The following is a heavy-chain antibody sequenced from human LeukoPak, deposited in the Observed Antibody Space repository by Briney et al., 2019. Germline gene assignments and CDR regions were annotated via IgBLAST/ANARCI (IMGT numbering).Heavy chain of an antibody. Sequence: SETLSLACTVSGGSISSYYWSWIRQPPGKGLEWIGYIYYSGSTNYNPSLKSRVTISVDTSKNQFSLKLSSVTAADTAVYYCAREVEGHDAFDIWGQGTMVTVSS. CDR1: GGSISSYY. CDR2: IYYSGST. V-gene: IGHV4-59*01. CDR3: AREVEGHDAFDI. J-gene: IGHJ3*02.